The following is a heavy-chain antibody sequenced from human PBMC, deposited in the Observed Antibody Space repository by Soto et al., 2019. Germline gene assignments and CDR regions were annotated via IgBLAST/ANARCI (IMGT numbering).Heavy chain of an antibody. CDR2: IYYSGST. CDR1: GGSISSYY. CDR3: ARDLSRVDDYIWGSYRLKGFDP. V-gene: IGHV4-59*01. J-gene: IGHJ5*02. Sequence: SETLSLTCTVSGGSISSYYWSWIRQPPGKGLEWIGYIYYSGSTNYNPSLKSRVTISVDTSKNQFSLKLSSVTAADTAVYYCARDLSRVDDYIWGSYRLKGFDPWGQGTLVTVSS. D-gene: IGHD3-16*01.